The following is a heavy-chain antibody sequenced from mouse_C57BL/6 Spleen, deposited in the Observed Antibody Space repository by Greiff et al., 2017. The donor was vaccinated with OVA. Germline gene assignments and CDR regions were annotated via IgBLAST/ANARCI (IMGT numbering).Heavy chain of an antibody. CDR3: ARFPDGYYETY. D-gene: IGHD2-3*01. CDR2: ISSGGSYT. CDR1: GFTFSSYG. V-gene: IGHV5-6*01. Sequence: EVQLKESGGDLVKPGGSLKLSCAASGFTFSSYGMSWVRQTPDKRLEWVATISSGGSYTYYPDSVKGRFTISRDNAKNTLYLQMSSLKSEDTAMYYCARFPDGYYETYWGQGTLVTVSA. J-gene: IGHJ3*01.